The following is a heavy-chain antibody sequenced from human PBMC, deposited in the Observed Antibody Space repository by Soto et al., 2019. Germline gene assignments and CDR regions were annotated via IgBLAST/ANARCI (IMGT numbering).Heavy chain of an antibody. CDR1: VFTFGDYA. D-gene: IGHD3-22*01. V-gene: IGHV3-49*03. CDR2: IRSKAYGGTT. Sequence: GGSLRLSCTASVFTFGDYAMSWFRQAPGKGLEWVGFIRSKAYGGTTEYAASVKGRFTISRDDSKSIAYLQMNSLKTEDTAVYYCTRDLPYYYDSSGYYWAFDIWGQGTMVTVSS. J-gene: IGHJ3*02. CDR3: TRDLPYYYDSSGYYWAFDI.